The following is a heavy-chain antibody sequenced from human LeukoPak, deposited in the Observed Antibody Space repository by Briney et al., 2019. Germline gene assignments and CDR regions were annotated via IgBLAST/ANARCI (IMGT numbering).Heavy chain of an antibody. J-gene: IGHJ5*02. D-gene: IGHD6-13*01. Sequence: SETLSLTCSVSGGSITSGVYYWVWIRQSPGKGLEWIGGIHHSGSTYHKPSLESRVTISVDASKNQFSLKMISVTAADTAVYFCARGYTTTWYYFDLWGPGTQVIVSS. CDR3: ARGYTTTWYYFDL. V-gene: IGHV4-39*07. CDR1: GGSITSGVYY. CDR2: IHHSGST.